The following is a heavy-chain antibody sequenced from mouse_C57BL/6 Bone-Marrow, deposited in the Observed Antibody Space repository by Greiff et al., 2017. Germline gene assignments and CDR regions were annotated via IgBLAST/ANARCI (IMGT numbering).Heavy chain of an antibody. J-gene: IGHJ1*03. CDR1: GYTFTSYW. CDR3: ARSELYWYFDV. CDR2: IDPSDSYT. Sequence: VQLQQPGAELVMPGASVKLSCKASGYTFTSYWMHWVKQRPGQGLGWIGEIDPSDSYTNYNQKFKGKSTLAVDKSSSTAYMQFSSLTSEDSPVYYCARSELYWYFDVWGTGTTVTGSS. V-gene: IGHV1-69*01.